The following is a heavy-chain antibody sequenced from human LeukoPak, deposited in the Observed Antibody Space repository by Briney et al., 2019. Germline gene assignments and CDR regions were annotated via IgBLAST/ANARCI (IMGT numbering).Heavy chain of an antibody. V-gene: IGHV4-34*01. CDR2: INHSGST. J-gene: IGHJ5*02. Sequence: SETLSLTRAVYGGSFRGYYWSWIRQPPGKGLEWIGEINHSGSTNYNPSLKSRVTISVDTSKNQFSLKLSSVTAADTAVYYCARGLRAADNWFDPWGQGTLVTVSS. D-gene: IGHD6-13*01. CDR3: ARGLRAADNWFDP. CDR1: GGSFRGYY.